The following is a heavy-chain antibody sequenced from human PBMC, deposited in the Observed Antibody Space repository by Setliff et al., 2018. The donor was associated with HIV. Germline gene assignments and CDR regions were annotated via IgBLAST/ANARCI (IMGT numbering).Heavy chain of an antibody. D-gene: IGHD3-10*01. J-gene: IGHJ5*02. V-gene: IGHV1-8*02. CDR1: GGTFSNFA. Sequence: GASVKVSCKASGGTFSNFAVNWVRQAPGQGLEWMGWMNPNSGNSGYAQKFQGRVTMTRSTSFSTAYMELSNLTSEDTAIYYCARKHKVSLGRGIVVLWGFDPWGQGTLVTVSS. CDR2: MNPNSGNS. CDR3: ARKHKVSLGRGIVVLWGFDP.